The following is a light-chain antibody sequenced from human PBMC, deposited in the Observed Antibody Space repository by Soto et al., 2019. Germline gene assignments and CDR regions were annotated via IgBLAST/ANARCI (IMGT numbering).Light chain of an antibody. V-gene: IGKV3-11*01. CDR1: QSVSSY. CDR3: QQRSNWPLT. CDR2: DAS. J-gene: IGKJ4*01. Sequence: ESVLTQSPATLSLSPGERATLSCRASQSVSSYLAWYQQRPGQAPRLLIYDASNRATGIPVRFSGSGSGTDFTLTISSLEPEDFGVYYCQQRSNWPLTFRGGTKVEI.